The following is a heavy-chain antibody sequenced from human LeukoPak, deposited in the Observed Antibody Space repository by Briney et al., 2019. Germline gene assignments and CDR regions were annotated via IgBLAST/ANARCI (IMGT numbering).Heavy chain of an antibody. CDR2: ISSSGYT. CDR1: EFTFSDYY. D-gene: IGHD2-15*01. Sequence: GGSLRLSCAASEFTFSDYYMSWIRQAPGKGLEWVSYISSSGYTNYADSVKGRFTISRDNAKNSLYLQMNSLRVEDTAVYYCARDPPYCSSGSCYFDYWGQGTLVTVSS. J-gene: IGHJ4*02. CDR3: ARDPPYCSSGSCYFDY. V-gene: IGHV3-11*06.